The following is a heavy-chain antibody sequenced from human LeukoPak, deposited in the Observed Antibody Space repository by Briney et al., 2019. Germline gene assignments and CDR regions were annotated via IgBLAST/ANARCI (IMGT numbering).Heavy chain of an antibody. Sequence: GGSLRLPCAASGFGLSSFEVNWVRQTPGKGLEWVSFVTGDKLYFADSVMGRFTVSRDNAKNSLYLQMNSLRDEDTGIYYCSRRVPFEGMDVWGQGTTVTVSS. V-gene: IGHV3-48*03. J-gene: IGHJ6*02. CDR2: VTGDKL. CDR3: SRRVPFEGMDV. D-gene: IGHD3-3*01. CDR1: GFGLSSFE.